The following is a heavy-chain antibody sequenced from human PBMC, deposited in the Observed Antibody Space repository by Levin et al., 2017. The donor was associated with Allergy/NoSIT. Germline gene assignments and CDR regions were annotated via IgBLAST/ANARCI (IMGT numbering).Heavy chain of an antibody. V-gene: IGHV1-18*01. J-gene: IGHJ4*02. CDR2: ISAYNGNT. CDR3: AREGSYYDSSGYYADY. D-gene: IGHD3-22*01. CDR1: GYTFTSYG. Sequence: ASVKVSCKASGYTFTSYGISWVRQAPGQGLEWMGWISAYNGNTNYAQKLQGRVTMTTDTSTSTAYMGLRSLRSDDTAVYYCAREGSYYDSSGYYADYWGQGTLVTVSS.